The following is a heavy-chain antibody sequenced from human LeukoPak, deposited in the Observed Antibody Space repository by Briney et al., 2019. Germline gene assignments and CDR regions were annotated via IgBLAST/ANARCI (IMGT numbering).Heavy chain of an antibody. CDR3: AKASNPYYDFWSGNYYFDY. CDR1: GFTFSSYA. J-gene: IGHJ4*02. Sequence: GGSLRLSCAASGFTFSSYAMSWVRQAPGKGLEWVSVISGSGGSTYYADSVKGRFTISRDNSKNTLYLQMNSLRAEDTAVYYCAKASNPYYDFWSGNYYFDYWGQGTLVTVSS. CDR2: ISGSGGST. D-gene: IGHD3-3*01. V-gene: IGHV3-23*01.